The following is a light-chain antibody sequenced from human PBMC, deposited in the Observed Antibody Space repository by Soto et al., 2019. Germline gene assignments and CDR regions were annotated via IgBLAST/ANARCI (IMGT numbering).Light chain of an antibody. CDR3: QQYGRSPPFT. CDR1: QRVSSTY. Sequence: IVLTQSPGTLSLSPGERATLSCRASQRVSSTYIAWYQQNPGQAPRLLIYGASSRATGIPDRFSGSGSGTDFTLTISRLEPEDFAVYFCQQYGRSPPFTFGQGTKVDI. CDR2: GAS. J-gene: IGKJ2*01. V-gene: IGKV3-20*01.